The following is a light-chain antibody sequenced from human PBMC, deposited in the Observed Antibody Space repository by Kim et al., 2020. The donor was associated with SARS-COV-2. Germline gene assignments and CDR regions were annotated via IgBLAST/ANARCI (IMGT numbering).Light chain of an antibody. CDR3: QQHNNWPRT. CDR1: QNINSN. Sequence: VYPGERAPLSCRASQNINSNLVWYQQKPGQAPRLLINVASTRATGIPARFSGSGSGTDFTLTISGLQSEDFAVYYCQQHNNWPRTFGQGTKVDIK. J-gene: IGKJ1*01. V-gene: IGKV3-15*01. CDR2: VAS.